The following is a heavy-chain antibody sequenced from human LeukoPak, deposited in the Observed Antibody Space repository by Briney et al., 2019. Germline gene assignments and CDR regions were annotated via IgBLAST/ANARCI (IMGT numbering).Heavy chain of an antibody. V-gene: IGHV1-8*01. CDR2: MNPDTGNT. Sequence: ASVKVSCKASGYTFTNYDINWVRQATGQGLEWLGWMNPDTGNTGSAQKFQGRVTMTRNTSISTACMELSSLRSDDTAVYYCARSPDRYYDILTGYYNIWFDPWGQGTLVTVSS. CDR1: GYTFTNYD. D-gene: IGHD3-9*01. CDR3: ARSPDRYYDILTGYYNIWFDP. J-gene: IGHJ5*02.